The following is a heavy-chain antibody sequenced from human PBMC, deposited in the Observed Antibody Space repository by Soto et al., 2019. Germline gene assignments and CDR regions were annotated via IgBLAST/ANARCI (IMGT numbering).Heavy chain of an antibody. Sequence: ASVKVSCKVSGYTLTELYMRWVRQAPGKGLECMGGFDPEDGETIYAQKFQGRVTMTEDTSTDTAYMELSSLRSEDTAVYYCATSHGLRFLEWLFDYWGQGTLVTVSS. CDR1: GYTLTELY. CDR2: FDPEDGET. V-gene: IGHV1-24*01. CDR3: ATSHGLRFLEWLFDY. D-gene: IGHD3-3*01. J-gene: IGHJ4*02.